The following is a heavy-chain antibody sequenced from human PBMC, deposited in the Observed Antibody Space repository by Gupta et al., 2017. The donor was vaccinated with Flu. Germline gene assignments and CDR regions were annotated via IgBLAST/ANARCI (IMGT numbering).Heavy chain of an antibody. D-gene: IGHD3-16*01. V-gene: IGHV3-74*01. CDR2: TNNDGTRT. CDR3: ARGADSTSRNYVIDY. Sequence: HVPGEGLEWIARTNNDGTRTAYAGSVKGRFTISRDNARNTLYLQMNGLSAEDSATYYCARGADSTSRNYVIDYWGQGTLVTVSS. J-gene: IGHJ4*02.